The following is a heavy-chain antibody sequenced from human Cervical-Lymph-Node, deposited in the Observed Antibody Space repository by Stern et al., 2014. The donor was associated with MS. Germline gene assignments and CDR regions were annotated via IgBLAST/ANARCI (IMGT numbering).Heavy chain of an antibody. CDR2: IYAGSSDT. D-gene: IGHD3-10*01. J-gene: IGHJ1*01. CDR3: ARMWAVQGPRGNLPGYFQH. CDR1: GYTFTNYW. V-gene: IGHV5-51*01. Sequence: VQLVQSGAEVKTPGESLKISCKGSGYTFTNYWIGWVRQMPGKGLEWMRIIYAGSSDTSYSPSFQGQVTISANKSINSAYLQWSSLKASDTAMYYCARMWAVQGPRGNLPGYFQHWGQGTLVTVSS.